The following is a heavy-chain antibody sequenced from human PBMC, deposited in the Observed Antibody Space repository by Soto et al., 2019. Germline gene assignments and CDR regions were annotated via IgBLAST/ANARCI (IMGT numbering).Heavy chain of an antibody. V-gene: IGHV3-23*01. CDR3: AKDQYSSGWYLY. J-gene: IGHJ4*02. CDR1: GFTFSSYA. D-gene: IGHD6-19*01. CDR2: ISGSGGST. Sequence: GGSLRLSCAASGFTFSSYAMSWVRQAPGKGLEWVSAISGSGGSTYYADSVKGRFTISRDNSKNTLYLQMNSLRAEDTAVYYSAKDQYSSGWYLYWGQGTLVTVSS.